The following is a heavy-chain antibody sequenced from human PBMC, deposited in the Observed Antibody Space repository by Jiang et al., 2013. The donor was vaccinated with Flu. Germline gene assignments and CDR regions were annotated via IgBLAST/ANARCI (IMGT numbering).Heavy chain of an antibody. CDR2: FIPLFGTA. D-gene: IGHD3-3*01. Sequence: QLLESGAEVKKPGSSVKVSCKASGVTFNSQGISWVRQAPGQGPEYMGGFIPLFGTANYAQKFQGRVTVTADKSTTTAYMELTSLRSEDTAVYYCAIAPLIYYDSWSGYYGDNWGQGTLVTVSS. V-gene: IGHV1-69*06. CDR3: AIAPLIYYDSWSGYYGDN. J-gene: IGHJ4*02. CDR1: GVTFNSQG.